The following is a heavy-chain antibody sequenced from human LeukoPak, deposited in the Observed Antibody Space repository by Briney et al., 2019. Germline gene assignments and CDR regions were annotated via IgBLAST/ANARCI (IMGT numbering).Heavy chain of an antibody. CDR2: IYYSGNT. CDR3: ARSFAYYYYDNSGTWDAFDI. D-gene: IGHD3-22*01. J-gene: IGHJ3*02. CDR1: GGSISSYY. Sequence: SETLSLTCTVSGGSISSYYWSWVRQPPGKGLEWIGYIYYSGNTNYNPSLKSRVTISVDTSKNQFSLRLTSVTAADTAVYYCARSFAYYYYDNSGTWDAFDIWGQGTMVTVSS. V-gene: IGHV4-59*01.